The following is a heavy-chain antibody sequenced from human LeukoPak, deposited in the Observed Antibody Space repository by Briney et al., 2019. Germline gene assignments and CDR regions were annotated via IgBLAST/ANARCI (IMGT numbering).Heavy chain of an antibody. CDR1: GGSFSGYY. V-gene: IGHV4-34*01. CDR2: INHSGSA. Sequence: SETLSLTCAVYGGSFSGYYWSWIRQPPGKGLEWIGEINHSGSANYNPSLKSRVTISVDTSKNQFSLKLSSVTAADTAVYYCARRQGSSTYYFDYWGQGTLVTVSS. J-gene: IGHJ4*02. CDR3: ARRQGSSTYYFDY.